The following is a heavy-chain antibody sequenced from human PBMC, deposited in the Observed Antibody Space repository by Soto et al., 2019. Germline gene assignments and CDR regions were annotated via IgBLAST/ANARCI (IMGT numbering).Heavy chain of an antibody. J-gene: IGHJ4*02. CDR3: TTDSGMSPYSFDY. Sequence: GGSLRLSCATSGFTFGKAWVGWVRQAPGKGLEWVGRIMSKTDGGTTDYAAPVKGRFTISRDDSKSTLYLQMNSLKTEDTAFYYCTTDSGMSPYSFDYSGQGTLVTLSS. CDR2: IMSKTDGGTT. CDR1: GFTFGKAW. V-gene: IGHV3-15*01. D-gene: IGHD1-26*01.